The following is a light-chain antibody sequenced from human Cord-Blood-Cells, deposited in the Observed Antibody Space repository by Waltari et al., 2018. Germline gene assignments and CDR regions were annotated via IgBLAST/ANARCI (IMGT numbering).Light chain of an antibody. V-gene: IGLV2-14*03. Sequence: QSALTQPASVSGSPGQSITISCTGTSRDVGGYTYVSWYQPHPGKAPKLMIYDVSNRPSGVSKRFSGSKSGNTAALTISGLQAEDEADYYCSSYTSSSTYVFGTGTKVTVL. CDR2: DVS. CDR1: SRDVGGYTY. J-gene: IGLJ1*01. CDR3: SSYTSSSTYV.